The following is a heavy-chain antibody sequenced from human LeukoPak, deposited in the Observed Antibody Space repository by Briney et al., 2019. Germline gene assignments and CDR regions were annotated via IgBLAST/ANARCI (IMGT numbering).Heavy chain of an antibody. D-gene: IGHD3-22*01. CDR1: GGSISSGGYS. J-gene: IGHJ5*02. Sequence: SETLSLTCAVSGGSISSGGYSWSWIRQPPGKGLEWIGYIYHSGSTYYNPSLKSRVTISVDRSKNQFSLKLSSVTAADTAVYYCARRERGYYYDSKNWFDPWGQGTLVTVSS. CDR3: ARRERGYYYDSKNWFDP. CDR2: IYHSGST. V-gene: IGHV4-30-2*01.